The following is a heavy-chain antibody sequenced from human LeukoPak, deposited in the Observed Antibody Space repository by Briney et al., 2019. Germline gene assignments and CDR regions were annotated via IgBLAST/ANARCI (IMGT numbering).Heavy chain of an antibody. D-gene: IGHD3-22*01. CDR1: GYTFIYYY. CDR2: INPNSGGT. Sequence: ASVKVFCKASGYTFIYYYIYWVRQAPGQGLEWMGWINPNSGGTNYAQKFQGRVTMTRDTYISTAYMELSSLRSEDTAVYHYGRGRDHYYDSSGYYRSSTPAHCNRFDPWGQGTLVTVSS. V-gene: IGHV1-2*02. CDR3: GRGRDHYYDSSGYYRSSTPAHCNRFDP. J-gene: IGHJ5*02.